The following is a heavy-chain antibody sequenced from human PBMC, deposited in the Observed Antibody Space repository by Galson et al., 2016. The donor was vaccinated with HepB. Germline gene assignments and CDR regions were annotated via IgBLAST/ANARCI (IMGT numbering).Heavy chain of an antibody. J-gene: IGHJ4*02. Sequence: SETLSLTCTVSGASVSSYYWSWIRQPPGKGLEWFASMSYSGGTNSNPSLKRRVTISVDTSKNQFSLKLGSVTAADKAVHYCARGQYRHLKLYYFDSWGQGTLVTVSS. CDR2: MSYSGGT. D-gene: IGHD2-2*02. CDR3: ARGQYRHLKLYYFDS. V-gene: IGHV4-59*02. CDR1: GASVSSYY.